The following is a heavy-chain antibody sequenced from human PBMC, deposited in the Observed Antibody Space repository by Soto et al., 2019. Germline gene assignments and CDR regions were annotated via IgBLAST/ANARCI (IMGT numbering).Heavy chain of an antibody. CDR1: GGTFSSYA. J-gene: IGHJ4*02. CDR2: IIPFFGTA. D-gene: IGHD3-22*01. V-gene: IGHV1-69*12. Sequence: QVQLVQSGAEVKKPGSSVKVSCKASGGTFSSYAISWVRQAPGQGLEWMGGIIPFFGTANYAQKFQGRATITADESTSTAYMELSSLRSEDTAVYYCARAAITMIVSMDYWGQGTLVTVSS. CDR3: ARAAITMIVSMDY.